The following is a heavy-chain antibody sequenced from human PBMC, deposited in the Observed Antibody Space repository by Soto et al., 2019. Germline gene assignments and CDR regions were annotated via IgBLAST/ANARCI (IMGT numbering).Heavy chain of an antibody. CDR2: MLYSGLT. CDR1: GYSVSSSDYY. CDR3: APLSVSLSGPDGSHV. J-gene: IGHJ6*04. D-gene: IGHD2-15*01. Sequence: KSSETLSLTRSVSGYSVSSSDYYWAWIRQPPGKGLEWIGSMLYSGLTYYNPSLKSRVTLSVDTSKNQFSVRLNSVTASDTAVYYCAPLSVSLSGPDGSHVWGEGTTVAVSS. V-gene: IGHV4-39*01.